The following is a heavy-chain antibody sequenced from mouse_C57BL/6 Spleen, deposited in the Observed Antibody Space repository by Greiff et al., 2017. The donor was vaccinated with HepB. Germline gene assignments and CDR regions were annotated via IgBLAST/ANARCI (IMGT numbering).Heavy chain of an antibody. V-gene: IGHV14-3*01. CDR1: GFNIKNTY. Sequence: VQLQQSVAELVRPGASVKFSCTASGFNIKNTYMPWVKQRPEQGLEWIGRIDPANGNTKYAPKFQGKATITADTSSNTAYLQLSSLTSEDTAIYYCAREVDYWGQGTTLTVSS. J-gene: IGHJ2*01. CDR3: AREVDY. CDR2: IDPANGNT.